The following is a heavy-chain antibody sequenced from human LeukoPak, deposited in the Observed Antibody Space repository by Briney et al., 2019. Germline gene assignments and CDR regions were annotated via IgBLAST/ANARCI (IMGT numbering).Heavy chain of an antibody. CDR2: INPSGGST. Sequence: GASVKVSCKASGYTFTGYYMHWVRQAPGQGLEWMGIINPSGGSTSYAQKFQGRVTMTRDMSTSTVYMELSSLRSEDTAVYYCAHPVWFGEPNYFDYWGQGTLATVSS. CDR3: AHPVWFGEPNYFDY. D-gene: IGHD3-10*01. CDR1: GYTFTGYY. V-gene: IGHV1-46*01. J-gene: IGHJ4*02.